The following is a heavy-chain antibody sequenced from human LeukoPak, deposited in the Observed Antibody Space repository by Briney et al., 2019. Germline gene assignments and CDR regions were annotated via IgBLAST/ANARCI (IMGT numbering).Heavy chain of an antibody. CDR3: ARAPNYDSSGFVDYYYYGMDV. CDR2: ISSSSSYI. Sequence: GGSLRLSCAASGFTFSSYSMNWVRQAPGKGLEWVSSISSSSSYIYYADSVKGRFTISRDNAKNSLYLQMNSLRAEDTAVYYCARAPNYDSSGFVDYYYYGMDVWGQGTTVTVSS. J-gene: IGHJ6*02. D-gene: IGHD3-22*01. V-gene: IGHV3-21*01. CDR1: GFTFSSYS.